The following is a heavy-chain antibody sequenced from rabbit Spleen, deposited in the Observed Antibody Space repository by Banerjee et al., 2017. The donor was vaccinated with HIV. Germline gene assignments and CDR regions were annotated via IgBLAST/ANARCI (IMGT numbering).Heavy chain of an antibody. CDR1: GFSFSSRYY. Sequence: QSLEESGGDLVKPGASLTLTCTASGFSFSSRYYMCWVRQAPGKGLEWIACINIVTGKTVYASWAKGRFIMSRTSSTTVFLQMTSLTAADTATYFCARDLVTVIGWNFNLWGPGTLVTVS. CDR2: INIVTGKT. D-gene: IGHD5-1*01. CDR3: ARDLVTVIGWNFNL. V-gene: IGHV1S40*01. J-gene: IGHJ4*01.